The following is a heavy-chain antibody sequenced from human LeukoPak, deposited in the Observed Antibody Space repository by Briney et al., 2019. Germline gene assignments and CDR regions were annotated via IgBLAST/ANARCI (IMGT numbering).Heavy chain of an antibody. CDR1: GCTFSSYA. Sequence: SVKVPCKASGCTFSSYAFNWVRQAPGQGLKWMGGIIPIFGTANYAQKFQGRVTITADEYTSTAYMELSSLRSEDTAVYYCARALSPGGSGQPQHYWGQGTLVTVSS. CDR2: IIPIFGTA. D-gene: IGHD3-10*01. CDR3: ARALSPGGSGQPQHY. J-gene: IGHJ4*02. V-gene: IGHV1-69*13.